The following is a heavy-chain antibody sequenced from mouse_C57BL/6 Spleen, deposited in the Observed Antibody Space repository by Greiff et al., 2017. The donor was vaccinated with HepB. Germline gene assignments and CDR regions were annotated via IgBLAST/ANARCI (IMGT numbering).Heavy chain of an antibody. CDR1: GFTFSSYG. Sequence: EVQLVESGGDLVKPGGSLKLSCAASGFTFSSYGMSWVRQTPDKRLEWVATISSGGSYTYYPDSVKGRFTISRDNAKNTLYLQMSSLKSEDTAMYYCARQLGQDFDYWGQGTTLTVSS. CDR2: ISSGGSYT. V-gene: IGHV5-6*01. D-gene: IGHD4-1*01. CDR3: ARQLGQDFDY. J-gene: IGHJ2*01.